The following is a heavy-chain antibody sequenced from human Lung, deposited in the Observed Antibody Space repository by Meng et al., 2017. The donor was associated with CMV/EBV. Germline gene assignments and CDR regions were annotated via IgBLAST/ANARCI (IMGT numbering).Heavy chain of an antibody. D-gene: IGHD2-2*02. CDR3: ASKAGVVPAAIPVYYYYGMAV. CDR1: GGTFSSYA. CDR2: IIPIFGTA. J-gene: IGHJ6*01. V-gene: IGHV1-69*05. Sequence: SVKVSCKASGGTFSSYAISWVRQAPGQGLEWMGGIIPIFGTANYAQKFQGRVTITTDESTSTAYMELSSLRSEETAVDYCASKAGVVPAAIPVYYYYGMAVSGQRXTVSVSS.